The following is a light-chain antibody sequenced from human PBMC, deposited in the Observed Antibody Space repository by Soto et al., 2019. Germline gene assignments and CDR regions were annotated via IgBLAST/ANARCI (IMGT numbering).Light chain of an antibody. CDR2: AAS. CDR3: QQCGSSPWT. CDR1: QSVSSSY. J-gene: IGKJ1*01. Sequence: EIVLTQSPGTLSFSPVERSTRSFMASQSVSSSYLAWYQQKPGQAPRLLIYAASSRATGIPDRFSGGGSGTDFTLTISRLEPEDFAVYYCQQCGSSPWTFGQGTKVDIK. V-gene: IGKV3-20*01.